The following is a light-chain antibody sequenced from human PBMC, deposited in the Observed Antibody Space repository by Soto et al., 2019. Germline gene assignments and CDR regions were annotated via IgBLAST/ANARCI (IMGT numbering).Light chain of an antibody. CDR1: QSVKTF. CDR2: DAS. J-gene: IGKJ5*01. V-gene: IGKV3-11*01. CDR3: QQDNNWPPIT. Sequence: IVLAQSRATLSLSTNKRSILCCGTSQSVKTFLVWYQQRPVQAPRLLIHDASHRAAGIPARFSGSGFGTDFTLTISSLQSEDFAVYYWQQDNNWPPITFGQRTRLE.